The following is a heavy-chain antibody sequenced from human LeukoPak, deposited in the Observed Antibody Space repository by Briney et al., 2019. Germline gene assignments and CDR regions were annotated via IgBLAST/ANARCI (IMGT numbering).Heavy chain of an antibody. D-gene: IGHD2-15*01. CDR1: GFTFSSYE. V-gene: IGHV3-48*03. CDR3: ASGGYCSGGNCQGTLFNN. J-gene: IGHJ4*02. Sequence: GGSLILSCAASGFTFSSYEMNWVRQAPGKGREWCSYISSSGSTIYYADSVKGRFTISRGNAKNSLYLQMNSLRAEDTAVYHCASGGYCSGGNCQGTLFNNWGQGILVTVSS. CDR2: ISSSGSTI.